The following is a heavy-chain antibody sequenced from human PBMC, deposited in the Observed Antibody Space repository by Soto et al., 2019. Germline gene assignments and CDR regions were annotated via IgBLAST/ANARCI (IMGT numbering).Heavy chain of an antibody. J-gene: IGHJ4*02. Sequence: HPGGSLRLSCAASGFTFSSYAMSWVRQAPGKGLEWVSAISGSGGSTYYADSVKGRFTISRDNSKNTLYLQMNSLRAEDTAVYYCAKDSYSSGQYYFDYWGQGTLVTVSS. CDR3: AKDSYSSGQYYFDY. CDR2: ISGSGGST. V-gene: IGHV3-23*01. CDR1: GFTFSSYA. D-gene: IGHD6-19*01.